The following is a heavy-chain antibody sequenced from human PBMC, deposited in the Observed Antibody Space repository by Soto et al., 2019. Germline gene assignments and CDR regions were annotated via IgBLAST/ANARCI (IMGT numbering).Heavy chain of an antibody. CDR1: GGTFSSYA. Sequence: SVKVSCKASGGTFSSYAINWVRQAPGQGLEWMGGIIPIFGTANYAQKFQGRVTITADESTSTAYMELSSLRSEDTAVYYCARGSGGSSYYYYGMDGWGQGTKVTVSS. CDR3: ARGSGGSSYYYYGMDG. V-gene: IGHV1-69*13. CDR2: IIPIFGTA. D-gene: IGHD2-15*01. J-gene: IGHJ6*02.